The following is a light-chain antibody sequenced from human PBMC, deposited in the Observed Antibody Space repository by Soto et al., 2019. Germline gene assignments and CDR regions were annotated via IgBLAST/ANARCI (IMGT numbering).Light chain of an antibody. J-gene: IGLJ1*01. CDR2: DVI. CDR1: SSDVGAYNY. V-gene: IGLV2-14*03. CDR3: SSYTTSNTLV. Sequence: QSALTQPASVSGSPGQSITISCAGTSSDVGAYNYVSWYQHHPGKAPKLMIYDVIHRPSGVSSRFSGSKSGDTASLTISGLQVEDEADYFCSSYTTSNTLVFGTGTKLTVL.